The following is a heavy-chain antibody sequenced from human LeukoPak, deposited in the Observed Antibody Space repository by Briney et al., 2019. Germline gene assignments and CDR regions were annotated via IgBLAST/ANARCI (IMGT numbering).Heavy chain of an antibody. CDR3: ARDYDFWSGNYFDY. D-gene: IGHD3-3*01. J-gene: IGHJ4*02. Sequence: GRSLRLSCAASGFTFSSYGMHWVRQAPGKGLEWVAVIWYDGSNKYYADSVKGRFTISRDNSKNTLYLQMNSLRAEDTAVYYCARDYDFWSGNYFDYWGQGTLVTVSS. CDR2: IWYDGSNK. V-gene: IGHV3-33*01. CDR1: GFTFSSYG.